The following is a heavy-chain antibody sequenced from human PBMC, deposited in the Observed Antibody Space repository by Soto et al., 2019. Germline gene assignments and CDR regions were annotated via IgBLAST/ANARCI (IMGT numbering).Heavy chain of an antibody. J-gene: IGHJ4*02. CDR2: INPSGGST. CDR1: GYTFTSYY. V-gene: IGHV1-46*01. Sequence: ASVKVSCKASGYTFTSYYMHWVRQAPGRGLEWMGIINPSGGSTSYAQKFQGRVTMTRDTSTSTVYMELSSLRSEDTAVYYCARYLLPDTAMVYFDYWGQGTLVTVSS. CDR3: ARYLLPDTAMVYFDY. D-gene: IGHD5-18*01.